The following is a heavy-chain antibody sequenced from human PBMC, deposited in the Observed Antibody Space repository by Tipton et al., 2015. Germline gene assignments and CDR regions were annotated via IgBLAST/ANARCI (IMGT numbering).Heavy chain of an antibody. CDR3: ARLRETYGSDSDNWFDP. Sequence: TLSLTCAVYGGSFSGYYWTWIRQPPGKGLEWIGEINHSGTTNYNPSLKSRVTISGDTSDNQFSLRLSSVTAADTAVYYCARLRETYGSDSDNWFDPWGQGTLVTVSS. CDR2: INHSGTT. V-gene: IGHV4-34*01. D-gene: IGHD3-10*01. CDR1: GGSFSGYY. J-gene: IGHJ5*02.